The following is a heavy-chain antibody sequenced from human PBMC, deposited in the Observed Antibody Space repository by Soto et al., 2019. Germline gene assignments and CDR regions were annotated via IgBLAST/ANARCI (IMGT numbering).Heavy chain of an antibody. V-gene: IGHV3-30*18. CDR1: GFPFSDYG. J-gene: IGHJ6*02. CDR3: AKQISPYCSRVTCYDLYFYYAMDV. Sequence: QVQLVESGGGVVQPGRSLRLSCAASGFPFSDYGIHWVRQAPGKGLEWVAVISSDGSNEYYADSVKGRFTISRDNSKNTVSLQMNSLPTEDSASYYCAKQISPYCSRVTCYDLYFYYAMDVWGQGTTVTVSS. CDR2: ISSDGSNE. D-gene: IGHD2-2*01.